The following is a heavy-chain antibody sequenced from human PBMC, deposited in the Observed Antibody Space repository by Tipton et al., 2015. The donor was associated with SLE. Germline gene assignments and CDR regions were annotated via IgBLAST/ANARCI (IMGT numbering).Heavy chain of an antibody. D-gene: IGHD1-14*01. V-gene: IGHV3-23*01. Sequence: GSLRLSCAASGFTFYRSAMGWVRQAPGKGLEWVSAISGSSGSRYYADSVQGRFFISRDNSKNTLYLQINSLRAEDTATYYCAKVSRWGSEHYSESSPYYYYYYGMDVWGQGTTVTVSS. CDR3: AKVSRWGSEHYSESSPYYYYYYGMDV. CDR1: GFTFYRSA. J-gene: IGHJ6*02. CDR2: ISGSSGSR.